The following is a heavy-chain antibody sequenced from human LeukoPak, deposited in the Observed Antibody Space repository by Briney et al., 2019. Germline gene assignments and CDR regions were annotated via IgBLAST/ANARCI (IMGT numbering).Heavy chain of an antibody. J-gene: IGHJ3*02. CDR2: ISGSGGGT. V-gene: IGHV3-23*01. D-gene: IGHD3-22*01. CDR3: AKDRAHKYYYDSSGYYHDAFDI. CDR1: GFTFSSYA. Sequence: GGTLRLSCAASGFTFSSYAMSWVRQPPGKGLEWVSAISGSGGGTYYADSVKGRFTVSRDNSKNTLYLQMNSLRAEDTAVYYCAKDRAHKYYYDSSGYYHDAFDIWGQGTMVTVSS.